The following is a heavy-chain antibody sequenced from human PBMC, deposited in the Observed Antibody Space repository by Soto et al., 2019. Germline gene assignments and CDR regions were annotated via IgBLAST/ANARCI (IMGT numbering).Heavy chain of an antibody. CDR3: ARGSSSWSSPYYYYGMDV. D-gene: IGHD6-13*01. J-gene: IGHJ6*02. CDR2: IIPIFGTA. V-gene: IGHV1-69*01. CDR1: GGTFSSYA. Sequence: QVQLVQSGAEVKKPGSSVKVSCKASGGTFSSYAISWVRQAPGQGLEWMGGIIPIFGTANYAQKFQGRVTITADESTSTAYMELSSLRSEDTAVYYCARGSSSWSSPYYYYGMDVWGQGTTVTVSS.